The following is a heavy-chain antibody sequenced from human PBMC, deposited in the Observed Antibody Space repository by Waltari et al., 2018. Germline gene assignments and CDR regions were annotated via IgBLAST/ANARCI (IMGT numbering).Heavy chain of an antibody. CDR2: INHSAII. Sequence: QVQPQQWGAGLLKPSETLSLTCAVSVGSFSWIRQPPGQGLEWIGEINHSAIISLNPSLNSRVTMSVDTSKNQLSLRLTSVTAADTAVYYCARGLETGTSSWHYFDSWGQGTLVTVSS. CDR3: ARGLETGTSSWHYFDS. D-gene: IGHD6-13*01. V-gene: IGHV4-34*01. CDR1: VGSFS. J-gene: IGHJ4*02.